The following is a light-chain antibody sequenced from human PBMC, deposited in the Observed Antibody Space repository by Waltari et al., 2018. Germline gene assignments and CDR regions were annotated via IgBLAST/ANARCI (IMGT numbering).Light chain of an antibody. CDR2: DTS. J-gene: IGKJ4*01. CDR3: QQGSILPLT. CDR1: ESVSNY. Sequence: EVVLTQSPVTLSLAAGERATLSCRASESVSNYLAWYQQKPGQSPRLLIYDTSKRATGIPAMFSGSGYGTDFTLTINNLEAEDFALYYCQQGSILPLTFGGGTKVEI. V-gene: IGKV3-11*01.